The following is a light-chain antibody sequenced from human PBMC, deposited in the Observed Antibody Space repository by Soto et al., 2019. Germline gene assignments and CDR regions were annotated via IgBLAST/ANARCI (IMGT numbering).Light chain of an antibody. Sequence: IVLTQSPATLSLSPGERVTLSCRASQSLINYLAWYQQKPGQAPRLLIYDASNRATGIPARFSGSGSGTDLTITISSLEPEDCEVYYCQQRYNWPLTFGGGTKVDIK. J-gene: IGKJ4*01. CDR2: DAS. CDR3: QQRYNWPLT. V-gene: IGKV3-11*01. CDR1: QSLINY.